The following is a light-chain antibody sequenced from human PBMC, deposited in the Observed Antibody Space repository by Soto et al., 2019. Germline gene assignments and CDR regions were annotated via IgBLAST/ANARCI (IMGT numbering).Light chain of an antibody. CDR2: GTS. J-gene: IGKJ1*01. CDR1: QDISNQ. V-gene: IGKV1-27*01. CDR3: QRYNSAPQT. Sequence: DIQMTQSPSSLSASVVDRVTITCRASQDISNQLAWYQQEPGKVPKLLIYGTSTLQSGVPSRFSGSGSGTDFTLTISSLQPEDVATYYCQRYNSAPQTFGQGTKVEIK.